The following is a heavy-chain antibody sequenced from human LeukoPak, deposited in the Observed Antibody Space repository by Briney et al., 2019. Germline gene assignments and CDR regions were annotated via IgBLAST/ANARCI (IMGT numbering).Heavy chain of an antibody. CDR2: IRSKAYGGTT. Sequence: GGSLRLSCTASGFTFGDYAMSWFRQAPGKGLEWVGFIRSKAYGGTTEYAASVKGRFTISRDDSKSIAYLQMNSLKTEDTAVCYCTRGRCGGSCYSKALYYMDVWGKGTTVTVSS. CDR1: GFTFGDYA. J-gene: IGHJ6*03. CDR3: TRGRCGGSCYSKALYYMDV. D-gene: IGHD2-15*01. V-gene: IGHV3-49*03.